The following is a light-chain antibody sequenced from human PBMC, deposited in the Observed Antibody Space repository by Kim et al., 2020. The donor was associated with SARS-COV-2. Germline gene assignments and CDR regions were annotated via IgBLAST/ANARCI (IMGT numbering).Light chain of an antibody. CDR2: AAS. CDR3: QSYNTAPQS. Sequence: DIQMTQSPSSLSASIGDRVTITCRASQGIRDYVAWYQQKPGEVPKLLIFAASTLRSGVPSRFSGGASGTEFTLTINSLQPEDVATYDCQSYNTAPQSFGQGTKLEI. J-gene: IGKJ2*01. CDR1: QGIRDY. V-gene: IGKV1-27*01.